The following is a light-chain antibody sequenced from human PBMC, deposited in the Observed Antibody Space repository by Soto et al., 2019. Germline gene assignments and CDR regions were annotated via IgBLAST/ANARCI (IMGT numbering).Light chain of an antibody. CDR1: QSLSSY. CDR3: LHCGGSPWT. Sequence: EIVLTQSPGTLSLSPGERATLSCRASQSLSSYLAWFQQRPGQAPRLLFYGVSSRATGIPDRFSGSGSGTDFILTIISLEPADFAGYYCLHCGGSPWTFGQGTTLEIK. J-gene: IGKJ2*01. V-gene: IGKV3-20*01. CDR2: GVS.